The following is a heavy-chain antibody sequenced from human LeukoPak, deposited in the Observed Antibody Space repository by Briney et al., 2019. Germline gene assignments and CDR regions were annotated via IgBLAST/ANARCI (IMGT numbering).Heavy chain of an antibody. CDR2: ISSSGATT. CDR3: ARARGYSYGILDQ. Sequence: GGSLRLSCASSGFTFSTFDMNWVRQAPGKGLEWVSFISSSGATTSYADSLKGRFTVSRDNAKNSLYLQMNSLRTGDTALYYCARARGYSYGILDQWGQGTLVTVSS. J-gene: IGHJ4*02. CDR1: GFTFSTFD. V-gene: IGHV3-48*03. D-gene: IGHD5-18*01.